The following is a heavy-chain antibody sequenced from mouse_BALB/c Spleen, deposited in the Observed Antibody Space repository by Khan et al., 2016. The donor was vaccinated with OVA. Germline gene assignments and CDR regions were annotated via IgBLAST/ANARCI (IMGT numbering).Heavy chain of an antibody. CDR3: ARSRWLLRPMDY. V-gene: IGHV9-3*02. CDR2: INTNTGEP. J-gene: IGHJ4*01. D-gene: IGHD2-3*01. Sequence: QIQLVQSGPELKKPGETVKISCKASGYTFTNYGMNWVKQSPGKGLKWMGWINTNTGEPTYAEEFKGRFAFSLETSASTAYLQINNIKNEDTATYFCARSRWLLRPMDYWGQGTSVTVSS. CDR1: GYTFTNYG.